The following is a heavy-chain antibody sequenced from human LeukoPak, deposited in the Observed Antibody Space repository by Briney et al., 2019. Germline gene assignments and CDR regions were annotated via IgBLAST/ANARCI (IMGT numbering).Heavy chain of an antibody. J-gene: IGHJ3*02. CDR1: GGTFSNYA. CDR2: IIPMFGTS. V-gene: IGHV1-69*06. Sequence: SVKVSCKASGGTFSNYAFTWLRQAPTQGLEWMGDIIPMFGTSNYAQKFQGRVKITADRSTNIAYMELSSLRSEDTAVYYCARRPGRHDGFDIWGQGTMVTVSS. CDR3: ARRPGRHDGFDI.